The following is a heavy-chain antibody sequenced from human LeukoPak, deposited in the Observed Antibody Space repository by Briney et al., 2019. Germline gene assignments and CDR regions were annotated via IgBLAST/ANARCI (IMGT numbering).Heavy chain of an antibody. D-gene: IGHD3-10*01. V-gene: IGHV3-33*06. CDR2: IWYDGSNK. J-gene: IGHJ3*02. CDR1: GFTFSSYG. CDR3: AKSGRRGQPDAFDI. Sequence: GRSLRLSCAASGFTFSSYGMHWVRQAPGKGLEWVAVIWYDGSNKYYADSVKGRFTISRDDSKNSLYLQMNSLRAEDTAVYYCAKSGRRGQPDAFDIWGQGTMVTVSS.